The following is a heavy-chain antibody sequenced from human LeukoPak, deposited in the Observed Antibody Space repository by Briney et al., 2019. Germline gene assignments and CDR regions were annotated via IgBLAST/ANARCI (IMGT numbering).Heavy chain of an antibody. J-gene: IGHJ6*03. D-gene: IGHD3-10*01. CDR2: ISYDGSNK. Sequence: GGSLRLSCAASGLTFSSYAMHWVRQAPGKGLEWVAVISYDGSNKYYADSVRGRFTISRDNSKNTLYLQMNSLRAEDTAVYYCARDALTSKRGKGYYYYYMDVWGKGTTVTVSS. CDR1: GLTFSSYA. CDR3: ARDALTSKRGKGYYYYYMDV. V-gene: IGHV3-30*04.